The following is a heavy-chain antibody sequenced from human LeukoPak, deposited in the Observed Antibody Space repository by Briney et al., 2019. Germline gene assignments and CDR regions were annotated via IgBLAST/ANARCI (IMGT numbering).Heavy chain of an antibody. CDR2: VNAGIGNT. D-gene: IGHD3-10*01. Sequence: ASVKVSCKTSGYTFTSYAMHWVRQAPGQRPEWMGWVNAGIGNTRYSERFQDRITITRDTSASTVHMELSSLRSEDTAVYYCARDMGGSGSYSYWGQGTLVTVSS. J-gene: IGHJ4*02. CDR3: ARDMGGSGSYSY. CDR1: GYTFTSYA. V-gene: IGHV1-3*01.